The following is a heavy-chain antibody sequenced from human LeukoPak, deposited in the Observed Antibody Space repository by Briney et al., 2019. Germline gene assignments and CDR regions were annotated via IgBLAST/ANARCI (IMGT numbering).Heavy chain of an antibody. CDR3: ARVNGYGDYVDY. CDR2: TYSGDTT. Sequence: PGGSLTLSCAASGFTICSNYMSRVRHAPGNGLKWVSITYSGDTTYYPESEKGRSTITRDNSKNTLYLQMNSLRAEDTAVYYCARVNGYGDYVDYWGQGTLVTVSA. V-gene: IGHV3-53*01. J-gene: IGHJ4*02. CDR1: GFTICSNY. D-gene: IGHD4-17*01.